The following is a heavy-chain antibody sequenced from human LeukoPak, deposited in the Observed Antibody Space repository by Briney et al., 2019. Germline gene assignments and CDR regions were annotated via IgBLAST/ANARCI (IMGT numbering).Heavy chain of an antibody. V-gene: IGHV1-3*01. CDR3: ARVTMVRGAHFDY. Sequence: ASVKVSCKASGYTFTSYAMHWVRQAPGQWLEWMGWINAGNGNTKYSQKFQGRVTITRDTSASTAYMELSSLRSEDTAVYYCARVTMVRGAHFDYWGQGTLVTVSS. CDR1: GYTFTSYA. J-gene: IGHJ4*02. D-gene: IGHD3-10*01. CDR2: INAGNGNT.